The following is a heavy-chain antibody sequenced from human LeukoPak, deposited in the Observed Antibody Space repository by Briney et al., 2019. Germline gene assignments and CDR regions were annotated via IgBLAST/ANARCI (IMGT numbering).Heavy chain of an antibody. Sequence: KPSETLSLTCTVSGGSISTYYWSWIRQPPGKGLEWIGYIYYSGSTNYNPSLKSRVTISINTSKNQFSLRLSSATAADTAVYYCARGALENSAHWFDPRGQGTLVTVSS. V-gene: IGHV4-59*01. CDR3: ARGALENSAHWFDP. J-gene: IGHJ5*02. CDR2: IYYSGST. D-gene: IGHD2/OR15-2a*01. CDR1: GGSISTYY.